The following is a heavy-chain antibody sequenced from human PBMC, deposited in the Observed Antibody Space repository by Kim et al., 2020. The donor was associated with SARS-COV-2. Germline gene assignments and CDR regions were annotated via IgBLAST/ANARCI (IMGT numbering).Heavy chain of an antibody. CDR1: GLRFDDYT. CDR2: INWNSATA. V-gene: IGHV3-9*01. D-gene: IGHD3-10*01. Sequence: GGSLRLSCVASGLRFDDYTMHWVRHAPGKGLDWVSSINWNSATATYAESVKGRFTIARDNGKSSLYLQMNTLRTEDKALYFCAKDGFRRGSETYSSWFDPWGQGTLVTVSS. CDR3: AKDGFRRGSETYSSWFDP. J-gene: IGHJ5*02.